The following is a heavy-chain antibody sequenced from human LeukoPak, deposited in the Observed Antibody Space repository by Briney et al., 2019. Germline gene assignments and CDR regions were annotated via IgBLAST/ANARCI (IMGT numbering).Heavy chain of an antibody. CDR3: ARVRSMYYYDSSGYYPSDAFDI. J-gene: IGHJ3*02. CDR2: LSYTGTT. V-gene: IGHV4-59*12. D-gene: IGHD3-22*01. Sequence: SETLSLTCAVSGDSISGSYWSWIRQPPGKGLEWIGFLSYTGTTSYNPSLKSRLTISGDTSRNQFSLKLGSVTAADTAVYYCARVRSMYYYDSSGYYPSDAFDIWGQGTMVTVSS. CDR1: GDSISGSY.